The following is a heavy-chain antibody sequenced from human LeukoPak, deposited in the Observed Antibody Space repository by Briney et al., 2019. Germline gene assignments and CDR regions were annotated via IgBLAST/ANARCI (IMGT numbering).Heavy chain of an antibody. V-gene: IGHV1-8*01. D-gene: IGHD3-10*01. J-gene: IGHJ6*02. CDR3: ARTMVRGVISAYDYGMDV. CDR1: GYTFTSYA. CDR2: MNPNSGNT. Sequence: ASVKVSCKASGYTFTSYAINWVRQATGQGLEWMGWMNPNSGNTVYAQKFQGRVTMTRNTSISTAYMELSSLRSEDTAVYYCARTMVRGVISAYDYGMDVWGQGTTVTVSS.